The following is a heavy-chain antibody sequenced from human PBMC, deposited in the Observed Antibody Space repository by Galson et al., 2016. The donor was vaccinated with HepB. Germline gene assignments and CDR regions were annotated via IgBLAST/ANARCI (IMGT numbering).Heavy chain of an antibody. D-gene: IGHD3-22*01. J-gene: IGHJ4*02. Sequence: SLRLSCAVSGFSVSNNYMSWVRQAPGKGLEWVAVIYGGGDTYYADSVKGRFTISRDNSKNTLYLEMNSLRAEDTAVYYCARDTDSRERSDWWGQGTLVTVSS. CDR3: ARDTDSRERSDW. CDR2: IYGGGDT. CDR1: GFSVSNNY. V-gene: IGHV3-53*01.